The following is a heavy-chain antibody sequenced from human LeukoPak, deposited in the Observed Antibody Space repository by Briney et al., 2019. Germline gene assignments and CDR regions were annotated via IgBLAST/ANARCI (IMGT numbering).Heavy chain of an antibody. D-gene: IGHD2-21*02. J-gene: IGHJ4*02. V-gene: IGHV3-7*01. Sequence: GGSLRLSCAASGFTFSTYSMNWVRQAPGKGLEWVANINQDGSKKRYADSMEGRFTISRDNAKESLYLQLNSLRAEDTAVYYCAKWGPYCVGDYCPALDSWGQGTLVTVS. CDR3: AKWGPYCVGDYCPALDS. CDR1: GFTFSTYS. CDR2: INQDGSKK.